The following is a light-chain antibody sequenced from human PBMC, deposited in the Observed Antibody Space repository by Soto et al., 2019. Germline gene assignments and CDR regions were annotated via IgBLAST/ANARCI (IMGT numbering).Light chain of an antibody. J-gene: IGKJ1*01. V-gene: IGKV3D-11*01. CDR2: RSS. Sequence: EIVLTQSPATLSSFPGDRVTLSCRASEYINTRLAWYQHIAGQAARLLIYRSSSRAAGIPARFSASGTGTDFTLTISDVQPEDFAVYYCQHYDSSRTFGQGTKVDIK. CDR1: EYINTR. CDR3: QHYDSSRT.